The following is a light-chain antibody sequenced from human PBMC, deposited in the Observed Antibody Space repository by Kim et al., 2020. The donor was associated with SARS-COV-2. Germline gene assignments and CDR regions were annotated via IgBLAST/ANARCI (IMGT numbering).Light chain of an antibody. Sequence: SPGERATLSCRASQSISSNYLAWYQQKPGQAPRLLISGASSRATGIPDRFGGSGSGTDFTLTISRLEPEDFAVYYCQQYGSSPMTFGQGTRLEIK. CDR3: QQYGSSPMT. J-gene: IGKJ5*01. V-gene: IGKV3-20*01. CDR1: QSISSNY. CDR2: GAS.